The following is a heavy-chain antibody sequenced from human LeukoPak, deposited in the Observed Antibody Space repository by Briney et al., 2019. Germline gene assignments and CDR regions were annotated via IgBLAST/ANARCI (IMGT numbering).Heavy chain of an antibody. Sequence: GGSLRLSCVASGFSFSSHGMSWVRQAPGKGLEWVSGIIGGAGGTYYADSVKGRFTISRDNAKNSLYLQMNSLRAEDTAVYYCARDTGRGQAYWGQGTLVTVSS. V-gene: IGHV3-23*01. CDR1: GFSFSSHG. D-gene: IGHD1-14*01. CDR2: IIGGAGGT. J-gene: IGHJ4*02. CDR3: ARDTGRGQAY.